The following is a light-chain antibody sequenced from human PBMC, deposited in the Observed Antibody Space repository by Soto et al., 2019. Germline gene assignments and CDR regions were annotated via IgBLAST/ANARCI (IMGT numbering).Light chain of an antibody. CDR1: QSVSSSY. CDR3: QQYGSSGYT. CDR2: GAS. J-gene: IGKJ2*01. V-gene: IGKV3-20*01. Sequence: EIVLTQSPGTLSLSPGERATLSCRASQSVSSSYLAWYQQKPGQAPRLLIYGASSRATGIPARFGGSGSGADLTLTISRLEPEDFAVYYCQQYGSSGYTFGQGTKLEIK.